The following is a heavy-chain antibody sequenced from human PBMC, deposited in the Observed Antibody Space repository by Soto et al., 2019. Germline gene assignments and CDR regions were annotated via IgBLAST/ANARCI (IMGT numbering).Heavy chain of an antibody. CDR3: ARVRYCRGGSCYYGMDV. Sequence: SQTLSLTCAISGDSVSSDSAAGNWVRQSPSRGLEWLGRAYYRSKWFDDYAVSVKSRITITPDTSRNQLSLQLNSVTPDDTAVYYCARVRYCRGGSCYYGMDVWGQGTTVTVSS. CDR2: AYYRSKWFD. V-gene: IGHV6-1*01. CDR1: GDSVSSDSAA. J-gene: IGHJ6*02. D-gene: IGHD2-15*01.